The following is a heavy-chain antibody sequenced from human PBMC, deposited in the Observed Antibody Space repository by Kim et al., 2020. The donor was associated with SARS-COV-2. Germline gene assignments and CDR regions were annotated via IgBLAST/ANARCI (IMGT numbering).Heavy chain of an antibody. CDR1: GGSISSYY. CDR2: IYYSGST. J-gene: IGHJ5*02. Sequence: SETLSLTCTVSGGSISSYYWSWIRQPPGKGLEWIGYIYYSGSTNYNPSLKSRVTISVDTSKNQFSLKLSSVTAADTAVYYCARDRTDVGPYDSSGFDPWGQGTLVTVSS. V-gene: IGHV4-59*13. CDR3: ARDRTDVGPYDSSGFDP. D-gene: IGHD3-22*01.